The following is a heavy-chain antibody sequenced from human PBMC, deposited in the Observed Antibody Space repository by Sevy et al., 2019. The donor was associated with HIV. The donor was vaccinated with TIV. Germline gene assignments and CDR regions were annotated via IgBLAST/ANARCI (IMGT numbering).Heavy chain of an antibody. V-gene: IGHV3-13*01. Sequence: LSLTCAASGFTFSSYDMHWVRHSTGKGLEWVSVIGSVGETRYADSVKGRFTISRENTKNSLYLQMNSLRAGDTAVYYCARGGSDALDFWGQGTMVTVSS. J-gene: IGHJ3*01. CDR2: IGSVGET. CDR1: GFTFSSYD. CDR3: ARGGSDALDF. D-gene: IGHD5-12*01.